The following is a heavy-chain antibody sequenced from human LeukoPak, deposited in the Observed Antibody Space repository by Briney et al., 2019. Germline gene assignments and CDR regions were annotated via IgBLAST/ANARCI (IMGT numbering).Heavy chain of an antibody. Sequence: SETLSLTCAVYGGSFSGYYWSWIRQPPGEGLEWIGEINHSGSTNYNPSFKSRVTISVDTSRNQFSLKLSSVTAADTAVYYCARGVGATTLPGYNWFDPWGQGTLVTVSS. J-gene: IGHJ5*02. D-gene: IGHD1-26*01. CDR3: ARGVGATTLPGYNWFDP. CDR1: GGSFSGYY. CDR2: INHSGST. V-gene: IGHV4-34*01.